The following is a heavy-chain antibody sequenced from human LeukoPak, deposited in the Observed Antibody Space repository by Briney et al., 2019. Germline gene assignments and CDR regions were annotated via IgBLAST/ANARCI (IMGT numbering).Heavy chain of an antibody. CDR1: GASVSTGNNY. CDR3: ARGYCSTASCYPGNFMDV. V-gene: IGHV4-61*02. Sequence: SETLSLTCSVSGASVSTGNNYWAWIRQPAGKEPQWIGRIYTSGTTDYSPSLKSRVTVSMDTSKNQFSLRLTSVTAADAAVYFCARGYCSTASCYPGNFMDVWGQGTLVTASS. J-gene: IGHJ4*02. D-gene: IGHD2-2*01. CDR2: IYTSGTT.